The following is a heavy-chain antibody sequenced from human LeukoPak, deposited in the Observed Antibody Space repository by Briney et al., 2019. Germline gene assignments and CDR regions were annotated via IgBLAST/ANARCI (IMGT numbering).Heavy chain of an antibody. J-gene: IGHJ6*04. CDR1: GVNFSSYS. V-gene: IGHV3-23*01. CDR2: ISGSGGST. D-gene: IGHD3-3*01. Sequence: GGSLRLSCAASGVNFSSYSMNWVRQAPGKGLEWVSAISGSGGSTYYADSVKGRFTISRDNSKNTLYLQMNSLRAEDTAVYYCARCRQVFGVVKEMDVWGKGTTVTVSS. CDR3: ARCRQVFGVVKEMDV.